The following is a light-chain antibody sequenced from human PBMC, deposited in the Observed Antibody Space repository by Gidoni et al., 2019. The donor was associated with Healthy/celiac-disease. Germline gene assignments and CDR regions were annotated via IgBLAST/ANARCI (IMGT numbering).Light chain of an antibody. CDR1: QSVSSY. V-gene: IGKV3-11*01. J-gene: IGKJ4*01. CDR3: QQRSNWPPPT. CDR2: DAS. Sequence: EIVLTQSPATLSLSPGERATLSCRASQSVSSYLAWYQQKPGQAPRLLIYDASNRATGIPARFSGSGSATDFTLTISSLEPEDFAVYYCQQRSNWPPPTFXGXTKVXIK.